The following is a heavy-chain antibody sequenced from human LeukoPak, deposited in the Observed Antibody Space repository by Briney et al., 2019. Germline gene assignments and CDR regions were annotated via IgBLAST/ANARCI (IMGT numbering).Heavy chain of an antibody. V-gene: IGHV4-59*08. CDR1: GGSISSYY. CDR3: ARAVAGTYPDY. J-gene: IGHJ4*02. Sequence: SEALSLTCTVSGGSISSYYWSWIRQPPGKGLEWIGYIYYSGSTNYNPSLKSRVTISVDTSKNQFSLKLSSVTAADTAVYYCARAVAGTYPDYWGQGTLVTVSS. D-gene: IGHD6-19*01. CDR2: IYYSGST.